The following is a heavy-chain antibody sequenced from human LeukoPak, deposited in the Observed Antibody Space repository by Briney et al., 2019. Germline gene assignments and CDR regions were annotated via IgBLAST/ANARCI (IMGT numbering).Heavy chain of an antibody. CDR3: ARVLKQWLPPDY. Sequence: PGGSLRLSCAASGFTFSSYSMNWVRQAPGKGLEWVSSISSSSSYIYYADSVKGRFTISRDNAKNSLYLQINSLRAEDTAVYYCARVLKQWLPPDYWGQGTLVTVSS. CDR2: ISSSSSYI. V-gene: IGHV3-21*01. D-gene: IGHD6-19*01. CDR1: GFTFSSYS. J-gene: IGHJ4*02.